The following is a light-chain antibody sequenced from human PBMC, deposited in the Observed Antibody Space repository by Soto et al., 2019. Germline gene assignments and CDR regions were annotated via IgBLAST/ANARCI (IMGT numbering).Light chain of an antibody. V-gene: IGKV3D-15*01. CDR2: GAS. J-gene: IGKJ5*01. CDR3: QQYNNWPPFT. CDR1: QTTSPK. Sequence: EIELTQSPGTLSLSPGESATLSCRVSQTTSPKYVAWYQQRRGLAPRLLVYGASKRAAGIPDRFRGSGSGSEFSLTISSLQSEDFAVYYCQQYNNWPPFTFGQGTRLEI.